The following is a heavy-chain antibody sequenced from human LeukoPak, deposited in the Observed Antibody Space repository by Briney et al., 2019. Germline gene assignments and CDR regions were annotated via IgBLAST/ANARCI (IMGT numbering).Heavy chain of an antibody. CDR1: GGSISSSNHY. CDR3: ARQGDCRSTSCFDFDY. J-gene: IGHJ4*02. Sequence: SETLSLTCTVSGGSISSSNHYWGWIRQPTGKGLEWIGSFFYRGSTYQNPSLKSRVTISGDTSKNQFSLKLSSVTAADTAVYYCARQGDCRSTSCFDFDYWGQGPLVTVSS. D-gene: IGHD2-2*01. V-gene: IGHV4-39*01. CDR2: FFYRGST.